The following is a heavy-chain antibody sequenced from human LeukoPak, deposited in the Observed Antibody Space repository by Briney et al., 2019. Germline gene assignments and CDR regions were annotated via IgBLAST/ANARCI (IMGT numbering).Heavy chain of an antibody. CDR2: INPSGGST. V-gene: IGHV1-46*01. Sequence: ASVKVSCKASGYTFTSYYMHWVRQAPGQGLEWMGIINPSGGSTSYAQKFQGRVTMTRDTSTSTVYMELSSLRSEDTAVYYCAREDPDYCSSTSCLYYWGLGTLVTVSS. CDR3: AREDPDYCSSTSCLYY. D-gene: IGHD2-2*01. CDR1: GYTFTSYY. J-gene: IGHJ4*02.